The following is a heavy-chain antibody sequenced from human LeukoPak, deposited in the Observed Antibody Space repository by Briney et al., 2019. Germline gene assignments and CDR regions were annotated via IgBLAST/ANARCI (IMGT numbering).Heavy chain of an antibody. CDR1: GGTFNSFG. D-gene: IGHD3-10*01. V-gene: IGHV1-69*04. CDR2: IIPIVGIT. Sequence: SVKVSCKASGGTFNSFGINWVRQAPGQGLEWLGRIIPIVGITNYAQKFQGRVTIIADNSTRTAYMELSSLTSEDTAVYYCARGLHFTMVRGGTTNYYYGMDVWGQGTSVTVSS. CDR3: ARGLHFTMVRGGTTNYYYGMDV. J-gene: IGHJ6*02.